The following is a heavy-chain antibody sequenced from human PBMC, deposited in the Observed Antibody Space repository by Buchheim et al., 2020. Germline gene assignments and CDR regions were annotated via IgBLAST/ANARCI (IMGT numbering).Heavy chain of an antibody. D-gene: IGHD3-10*01. CDR2: IYSGGTT. V-gene: IGHV3-66*04. J-gene: IGHJ4*02. CDR1: GFTVGTNY. CDR3: ARQRITMVLGVNTPFDY. Sequence: EVQLVESGGTLVQPGGSLRLSCAASGFTVGTNYMTWVRQAPGKGLEWVSVIYSGGTTSYADSVKGRFTISRANSNNIVFLQMNSLRADDTAVYYCARQRITMVLGVNTPFDYWGQGTL.